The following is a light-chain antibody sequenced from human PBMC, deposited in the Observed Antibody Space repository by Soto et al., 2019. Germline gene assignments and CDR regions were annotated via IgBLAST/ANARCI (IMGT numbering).Light chain of an antibody. CDR3: LQHHSYPFT. CDR1: QGIGND. V-gene: IGKV1-17*01. J-gene: IGKJ3*01. CDR2: TAS. Sequence: DIQMTQSPSSLSASVGDRVTITCRASQGIGNDLGWYQQKPGKAPKRLIYTASSLQSGVPSRFSGSGSGTEFPLTISSLQPEDFATYYCLQHHSYPFTFGPGTKVDIK.